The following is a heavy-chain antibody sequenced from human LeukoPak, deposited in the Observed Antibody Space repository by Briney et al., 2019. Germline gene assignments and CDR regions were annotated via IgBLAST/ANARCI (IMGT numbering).Heavy chain of an antibody. D-gene: IGHD1-26*01. Sequence: SETLSLTCAVYGGSFSGYYWSWIRQPPGKGLEWIGEINHSGSTNYNPSLKSRVTISVDTSKNQFSLKLSSVTGADTAVYYCARHVAVGGIGGNWFDPWGQGTLVTVSS. J-gene: IGHJ5*02. CDR3: ARHVAVGGIGGNWFDP. V-gene: IGHV4-34*01. CDR1: GGSFSGYY. CDR2: INHSGST.